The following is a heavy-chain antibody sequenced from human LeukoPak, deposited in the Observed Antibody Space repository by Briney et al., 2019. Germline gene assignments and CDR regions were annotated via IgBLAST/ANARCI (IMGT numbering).Heavy chain of an antibody. CDR1: GFTFSSYW. J-gene: IGHJ4*02. D-gene: IGHD6-6*01. CDR3: ARDRVGQQLVVYVVVY. CDR2: IKQDGSEK. Sequence: PGGSLRLSCAASGFTFSSYWMSWVRQAPGKGLEWVANIKQDGSEKYYVDSVKGRFTISRDNAKNSLYLQMNSLRAEDTAVYYCARDRVGQQLVVYVVVYWGQGTLVTVSS. V-gene: IGHV3-7*01.